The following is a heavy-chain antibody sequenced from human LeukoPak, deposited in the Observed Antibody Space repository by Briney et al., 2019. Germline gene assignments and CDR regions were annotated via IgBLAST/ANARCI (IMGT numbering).Heavy chain of an antibody. CDR1: GGSISSYY. V-gene: IGHV4-59*08. D-gene: IGHD6-13*01. CDR3: ARTEPGGMANR. Sequence: SETLSLTCTVSGGSISSYYWSWIRQPPGKGLEWIGYIYYSGSTNYNPSLKSRVTISVDTSKNQFSLNLRSVTAPDTAVYYCARTEPGGMANRWGQGTLVTVSS. J-gene: IGHJ4*02. CDR2: IYYSGST.